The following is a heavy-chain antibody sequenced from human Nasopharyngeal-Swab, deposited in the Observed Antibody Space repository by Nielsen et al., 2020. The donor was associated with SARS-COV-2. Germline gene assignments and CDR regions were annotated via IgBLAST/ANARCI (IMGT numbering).Heavy chain of an antibody. CDR2: ISYDGNNK. J-gene: IGHJ4*02. CDR1: GFTFSSYA. V-gene: IGHV3-30-3*01. CDR3: ARAMYYYDSSGYRNY. D-gene: IGHD3-22*01. Sequence: GESLKISCAASGFTFSSYAMHWVRQAPGKGLEWVAVISYDGNNKYYADSVKGRFTISRDNSKNTLYLQMNSLRAEDTAVYYCARAMYYYDSSGYRNYWGQGTLVTVSS.